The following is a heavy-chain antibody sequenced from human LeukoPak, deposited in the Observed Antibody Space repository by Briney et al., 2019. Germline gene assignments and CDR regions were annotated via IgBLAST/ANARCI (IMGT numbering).Heavy chain of an antibody. V-gene: IGHV4-59*01. CDR1: GGSISSYY. CDR3: AREGYSYGSDY. Sequence: PSETLSLTCTVSGGSISSYYWSWIRQPPGKGLEWIGYIYYSGSTNYNPSLKSRVTISVDTSKNQFSQKLSSVTAADTAVYYCAREGYSYGSDYWGQGTLVTVSS. J-gene: IGHJ4*02. CDR2: IYYSGST. D-gene: IGHD5-18*01.